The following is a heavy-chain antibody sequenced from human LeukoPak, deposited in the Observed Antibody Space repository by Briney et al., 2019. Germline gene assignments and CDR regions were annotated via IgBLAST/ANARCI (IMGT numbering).Heavy chain of an antibody. Sequence: ASVKVSCKASGYTFTGYYMHWVRQAPGQGVEWMGWINPNTGGTNYAQKFQGRVTLTRDTSISTAYMELSRLRYDDTAVYYCATLYGDYVRSDYWGQGTLVTVSS. CDR1: GYTFTGYY. J-gene: IGHJ4*02. CDR3: ATLYGDYVRSDY. V-gene: IGHV1-2*02. D-gene: IGHD4-17*01. CDR2: INPNTGGT.